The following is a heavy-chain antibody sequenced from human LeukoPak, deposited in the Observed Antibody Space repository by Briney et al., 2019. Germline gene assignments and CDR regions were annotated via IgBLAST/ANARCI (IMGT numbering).Heavy chain of an antibody. CDR3: ARDSRHKTTVTTFDY. D-gene: IGHD4-17*01. CDR2: IYYSGST. Sequence: SETLSLTCIVSGGSISSYYWSWIRQPPGKGLEWIGYIYYSGSTYYNPSLKSRVTISVDTSKNQFSLKLSSVTAADTAVYYCARDSRHKTTVTTFDYWGQGTLVTVSS. CDR1: GGSISSYY. J-gene: IGHJ4*02. V-gene: IGHV4-59*06.